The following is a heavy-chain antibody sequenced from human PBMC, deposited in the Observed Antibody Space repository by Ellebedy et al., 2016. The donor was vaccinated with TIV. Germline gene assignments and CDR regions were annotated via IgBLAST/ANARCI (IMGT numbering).Heavy chain of an antibody. V-gene: IGHV3-66*01. D-gene: IGHD3-16*01. CDR3: VRERFPMPT. Sequence: PGGSLRLSCEASGFSVSSNYMTWVRQAPGKGLQWVSVIYSGNKTHYADSVRGRFTIARYIFKNTIYLQMHGLRIEDTALYYCVRERFPMPTWGQGTLVTVSS. J-gene: IGHJ4*02. CDR1: GFSVSSNY. CDR2: IYSGNKT.